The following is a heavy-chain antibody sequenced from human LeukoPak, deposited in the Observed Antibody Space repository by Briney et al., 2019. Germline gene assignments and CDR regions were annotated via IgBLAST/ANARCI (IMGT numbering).Heavy chain of an antibody. CDR3: AKDQGIAVAPSDY. J-gene: IGHJ4*02. CDR1: GFTFSSYS. CDR2: ISGSGGST. D-gene: IGHD6-19*01. Sequence: GGSLRLSCAASGFTFSSYSMNWVRQAPGKGLEWVSAISGSGGSTYYADSVKGRFTISRDNSKNTLYLQMNSLRAEDTAVYYCAKDQGIAVAPSDYWGQGTLVTVSS. V-gene: IGHV3-23*01.